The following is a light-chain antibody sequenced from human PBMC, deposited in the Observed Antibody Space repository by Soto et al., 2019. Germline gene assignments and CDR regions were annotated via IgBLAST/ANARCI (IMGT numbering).Light chain of an antibody. CDR2: GTF. Sequence: EIVLTQSPDTLSLSPGQRATLSCRASQSLRTTDLVWYQQKSGQPPRLVIHGTFSTASGIPGRFSGSGSETDFTLTISRLEPEDSAVYYCQQYGSLLYTFGRGTRLEI. CDR3: QQYGSLLYT. V-gene: IGKV3-20*01. CDR1: QSLRTTD. J-gene: IGKJ5*01.